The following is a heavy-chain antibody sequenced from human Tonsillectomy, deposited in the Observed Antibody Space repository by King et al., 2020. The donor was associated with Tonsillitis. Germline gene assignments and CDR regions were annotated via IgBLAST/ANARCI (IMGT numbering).Heavy chain of an antibody. CDR1: GYSFTSYW. V-gene: IGHV5-10-1*01. CDR2: MYPSDSYT. CDR3: ARHSFPHCSGGSCYSY. D-gene: IGHD2-15*01. Sequence: HLVQSGAEVKKPGESLRISCKGSGYSFTSYWISCVRQMPGKGGGWMVMMYPSDSYTNYSPSFQGHVTLSADKSISTAYLQWSSLKASDTAMYYCARHSFPHCSGGSCYSYWGQGTLVTVSS. J-gene: IGHJ4*02.